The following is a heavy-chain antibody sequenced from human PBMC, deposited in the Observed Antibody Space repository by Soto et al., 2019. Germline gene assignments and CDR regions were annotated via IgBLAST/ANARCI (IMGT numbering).Heavy chain of an antibody. CDR2: MSPDSGNT. Sequence: QVQLVQSGAEVRTPGASVKVSCKASGYTFTSYDINWVRQATGQGPEWMGWMSPDSGNTGYVQKFQGRVTMTRNTAISTAYMELSSLRSEDTAVYYCARSVGGSNVNFDYWGQGTLVTVSS. V-gene: IGHV1-8*01. CDR1: GYTFTSYD. J-gene: IGHJ4*02. D-gene: IGHD3-10*01. CDR3: ARSVGGSNVNFDY.